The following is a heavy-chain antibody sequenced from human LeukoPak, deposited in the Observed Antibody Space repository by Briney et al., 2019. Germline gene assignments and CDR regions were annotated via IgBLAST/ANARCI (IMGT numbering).Heavy chain of an antibody. CDR1: GFTFSSYS. D-gene: IGHD2-15*01. J-gene: IGHJ6*02. CDR3: ARECCSGGINPVSPYYYYGMDV. V-gene: IGHV3-21*01. Sequence: GGSLRLSCAASGFTFSSYSMNWVRQAPGMGLEWVSSISSSSSYIYYADSVKGRFTISRDNAKNSLYLQMNSLRAEDTAVYYCARECCSGGINPVSPYYYYGMDVWGQGTTVTVSS. CDR2: ISSSSSYI.